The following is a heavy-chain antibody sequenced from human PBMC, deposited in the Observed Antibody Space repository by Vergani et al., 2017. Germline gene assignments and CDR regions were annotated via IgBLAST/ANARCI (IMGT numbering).Heavy chain of an antibody. CDR1: GFSFGDCA. Sequence: EVQLVESGGGLVPPGRSLRLSCAASGFSFGDCAMTWVRQAPGKGLEWVAFIRNKAYGGTTEYAASVKGRFTISRDDSKRLAYLQLSGLKTEDTAVYFCSRGRGYSFGYSDYWGQGTLVTGSS. D-gene: IGHD5-18*01. CDR2: IRNKAYGGTT. V-gene: IGHV3-49*04. CDR3: SRGRGYSFGYSDY. J-gene: IGHJ4*02.